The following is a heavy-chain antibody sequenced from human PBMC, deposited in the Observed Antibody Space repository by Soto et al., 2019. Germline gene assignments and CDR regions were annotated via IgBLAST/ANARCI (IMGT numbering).Heavy chain of an antibody. D-gene: IGHD3-10*01. CDR2: ISGSGGST. CDR3: ANAAYYYGSGGYYNADRDSSYWYFDL. Sequence: EVQLLESGGGLVQPGGSLRLSCAASGFTFSSYAMSWVRQAPGKGLEWVSAISGSGGSTYYADSVKGRFTISRDNSKNTLYLQMNSLRAEDTAVYYCANAAYYYGSGGYYNADRDSSYWYFDLWGRGTLVTVSS. J-gene: IGHJ2*01. V-gene: IGHV3-23*01. CDR1: GFTFSSYA.